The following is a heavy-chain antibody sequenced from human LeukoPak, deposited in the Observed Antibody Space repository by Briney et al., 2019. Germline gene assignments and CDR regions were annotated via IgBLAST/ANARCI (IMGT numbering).Heavy chain of an antibody. CDR2: IRPDGSEG. Sequence: GGSLRLSCAASGFTFSSYWMSWVRQAPGKGLEWVATIRPDGSEGYYADSVRGRFTISRDNSKNSFYLQMSSLRAEDTGVFYCARDVAYSAFDYWGQGTLVTVSS. D-gene: IGHD2-21*01. V-gene: IGHV3-7*01. CDR1: GFTFSSYW. CDR3: ARDVAYSAFDY. J-gene: IGHJ4*02.